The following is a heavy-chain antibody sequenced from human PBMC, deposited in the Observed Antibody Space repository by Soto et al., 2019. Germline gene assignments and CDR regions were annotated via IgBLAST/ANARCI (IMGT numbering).Heavy chain of an antibody. D-gene: IGHD7-27*01. CDR3: ARDLNGGSERMFYGMDV. Sequence: SVKVSCKASGGTFSSCAISWVRQAPGQGLEWMGGIIPIFGTANYAQKFQGRVTITADESTSTAYMELSSLRSEDTAVYYCARDLNGGSERMFYGMDVWGQGTTVTVSS. V-gene: IGHV1-69*13. CDR2: IIPIFGTA. J-gene: IGHJ6*02. CDR1: GGTFSSCA.